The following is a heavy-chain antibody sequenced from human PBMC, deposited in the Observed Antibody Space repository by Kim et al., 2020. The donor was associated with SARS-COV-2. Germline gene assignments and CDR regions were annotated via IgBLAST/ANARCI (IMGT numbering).Heavy chain of an antibody. J-gene: IGHJ6*02. CDR3: ARGYYVSSGYYRAEYYYYDGTDA. D-gene: IGHD3-22*01. Sequence: GGSLRLSCAASGFTFDDYGMSWVRQAPGKGLEWVSGINWNGGSTGYADSVKGRFTISRDNAKNSLYLQMNSLRAEDTAVYHCARGYYVSSGYYRAEYYYYDGTDAWGQGTPVTASS. V-gene: IGHV3-20*01. CDR1: GFTFDDYG. CDR2: INWNGGST.